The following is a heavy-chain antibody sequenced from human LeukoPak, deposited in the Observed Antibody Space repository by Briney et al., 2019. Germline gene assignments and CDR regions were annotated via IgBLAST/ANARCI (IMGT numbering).Heavy chain of an antibody. CDR3: ARQGGRSGYYSDHDAFDI. Sequence: SETLSLTCTVSGASISNYYWSWIRQPPGKGLEWIGYIYYSGSTNYNPSLKSRVTISVDTSKNQFSVRLRSVTAADTAVYYCARQGGRSGYYSDHDAFDIWGQGTMVTVSS. CDR2: IYYSGST. CDR1: GASISNYY. D-gene: IGHD3-22*01. V-gene: IGHV4-59*08. J-gene: IGHJ3*02.